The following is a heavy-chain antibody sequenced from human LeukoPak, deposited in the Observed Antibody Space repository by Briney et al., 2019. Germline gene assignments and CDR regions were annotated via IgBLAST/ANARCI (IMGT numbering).Heavy chain of an antibody. CDR3: AKEDRYFDWSFDC. Sequence: GGSLRLSCAASGLTFGSYAMNWVRQAPGKGLEWVSALSGSGGSTYYADSVKGRFTISRDNSKNTLYLQMNSLRADDTVVYYCAKEDRYFDWSFDCGGQGTLVTVSS. CDR1: GLTFGSYA. V-gene: IGHV3-23*01. J-gene: IGHJ4*02. D-gene: IGHD3-9*01. CDR2: LSGSGGST.